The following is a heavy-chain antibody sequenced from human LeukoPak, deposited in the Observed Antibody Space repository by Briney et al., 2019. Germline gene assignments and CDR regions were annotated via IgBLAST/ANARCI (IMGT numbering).Heavy chain of an antibody. CDR3: ARERIVTVGGVYYYYGMDV. Sequence: SETLSLTCTVSGGSVSSGSYYWSWIRQPPGKGLEWIGYIYYSGSTNYNPSLKSRLTISLDTSRNQFSLKLSSVTAADAAVYYCARERIVTVGGVYYYYGMDVWGQGTTVTVSS. CDR2: IYYSGST. D-gene: IGHD2/OR15-2a*01. J-gene: IGHJ6*02. CDR1: GGSVSSGSYY. V-gene: IGHV4-61*01.